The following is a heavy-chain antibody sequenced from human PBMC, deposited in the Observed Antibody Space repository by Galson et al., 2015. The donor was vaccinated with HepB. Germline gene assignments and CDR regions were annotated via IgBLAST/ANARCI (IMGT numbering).Heavy chain of an antibody. CDR2: MKQDGSEK. V-gene: IGHV3-7*03. Sequence: SLRLSCAASGFTFSIYWMSWVRQAPGKGLEWVASMKQDGSEKNYGDSVKGRFTISRDNAENSLYQQMNSLRTAATAVYYCVSNGWVGTTFLDYWGQGSLVTVSS. J-gene: IGHJ4*02. CDR1: GFTFSIYW. D-gene: IGHD2-8*01. CDR3: VSNGWVGTTFLDY.